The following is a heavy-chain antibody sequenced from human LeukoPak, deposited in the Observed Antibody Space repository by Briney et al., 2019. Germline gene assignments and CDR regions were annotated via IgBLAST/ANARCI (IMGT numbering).Heavy chain of an antibody. CDR1: GFTFSSYS. D-gene: IGHD3-22*01. Sequence: GGSLRLSCAASGFTFSSYSIDWVRQAPGKGLEWLSYISSSSSTIYYADSVKGRFTISRDNARNSVYLQMNSLRAEDTAVYYCARVWSSGYTKDYWGQGTLVTVSS. CDR2: ISSSSSTI. V-gene: IGHV3-48*04. CDR3: ARVWSSGYTKDY. J-gene: IGHJ4*02.